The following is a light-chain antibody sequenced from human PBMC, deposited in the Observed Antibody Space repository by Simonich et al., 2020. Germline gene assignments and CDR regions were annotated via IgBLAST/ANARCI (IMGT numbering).Light chain of an antibody. V-gene: IGLV2-14*02. Sequence: QSALTQPASVSGSPGQSITITCTGTSSDVGSYNLVSWYQQHPGKAPKLMIYEGSTRPSGVSNRFSGSKSGNTASLTISGLQAEDEADYYCSSYTSSSTWVFGGGTKLTVL. J-gene: IGLJ3*02. CDR1: SSDVGSYNL. CDR2: EGS. CDR3: SSYTSSSTWV.